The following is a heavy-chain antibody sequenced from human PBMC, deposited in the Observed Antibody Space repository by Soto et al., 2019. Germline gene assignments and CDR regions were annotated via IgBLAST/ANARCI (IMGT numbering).Heavy chain of an antibody. CDR2: IYWDDDK. CDR1: GFSLTTSGVG. CDR3: AQGILRTVFGLVTTTAIYFDF. V-gene: IGHV2-5*02. Sequence: QITLNESGPTVVKPAETLTLTCTFSGFSLTTSGVGVGWIRQSPGKAPEWLALIYWDDDKRYSASLKSRLTITKHTSKNQVVLTMASVDPAHTATYYCAQGILRTVFGLVTTTAIYFDFWGQGTPVVVSS. J-gene: IGHJ4*02. D-gene: IGHD3-3*01.